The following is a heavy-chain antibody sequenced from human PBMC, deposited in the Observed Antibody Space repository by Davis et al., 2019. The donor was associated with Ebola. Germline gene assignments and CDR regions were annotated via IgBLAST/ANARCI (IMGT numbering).Heavy chain of an antibody. CDR3: TQTVATIDY. CDR1: GFTFSGSA. J-gene: IGHJ4*02. Sequence: GGSLRLSCAASGFTFSGSAMHWVRQASGKGLERVGRIRSKANSYATAYAASVKGRFTISRDDSKNTAYLQMNSLKTEDTAVYYCTQTVATIDYWGQGTLVIVSS. V-gene: IGHV3-73*01. D-gene: IGHD5-12*01. CDR2: IRSKANSYAT.